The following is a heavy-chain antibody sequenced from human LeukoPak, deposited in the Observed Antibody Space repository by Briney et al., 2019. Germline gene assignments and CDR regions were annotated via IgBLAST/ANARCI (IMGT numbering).Heavy chain of an antibody. Sequence: GGTLRLSCAASGFTFNKAWMSWVRLAPGKGLEWVGRIKNKGDGGTTDYAAPVKGRFTVSRDDSKSTLYLQMNSLKTEDTAVYYCTTSGTPFEYWGQGTLVTVSS. CDR3: TTSGTPFEY. CDR1: GFTFNKAW. CDR2: IKNKGDGGTT. V-gene: IGHV3-15*01. J-gene: IGHJ4*02. D-gene: IGHD3-10*01.